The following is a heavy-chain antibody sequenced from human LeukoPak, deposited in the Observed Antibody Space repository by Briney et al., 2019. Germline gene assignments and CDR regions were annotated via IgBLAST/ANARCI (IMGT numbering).Heavy chain of an antibody. CDR2: INHSGST. Sequence: SETLSLTCAVYGGSFSGYYWSWIRQPPGKGLEWIGEINHSGSTNYNPSLKSRVTISVDTSKNQFSLKLSSVTAADTAVYYCAREPAPHDAFDIWGQGAMVTVSS. CDR1: GGSFSGYY. CDR3: AREPAPHDAFDI. V-gene: IGHV4-34*01. J-gene: IGHJ3*02.